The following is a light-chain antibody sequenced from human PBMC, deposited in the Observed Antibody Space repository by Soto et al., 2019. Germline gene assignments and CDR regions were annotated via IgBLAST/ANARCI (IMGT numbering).Light chain of an antibody. CDR1: QSVDSNY. CDR2: GAS. J-gene: IGKJ5*01. CDR3: QQYGTPRSVT. V-gene: IGKV3-20*01. Sequence: EIVLTQSPGTLSLSTGEEATLPCRASQSVDSNYLACYQQKPGQTPRLISYGASGRADGSPPRFSGSGFGTDFSLTTSKVEPEDFAVYYCQQYGTPRSVTFGQGTRLEIK.